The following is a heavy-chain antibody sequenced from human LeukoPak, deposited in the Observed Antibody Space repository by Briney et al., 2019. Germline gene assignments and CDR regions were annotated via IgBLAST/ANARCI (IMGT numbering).Heavy chain of an antibody. V-gene: IGHV4-39*07. D-gene: IGHD1-26*01. CDR3: ARDQGVGATDY. J-gene: IGHJ4*02. Sequence: SETLSLTCTVSGGSISSSSYYWGWIRQPPGKGLEWIGSIYYSGSTYYNPSLKSRVTMSVDTSKNQFSLKLSSVTAADTAVYYCARDQGVGATDYWGQGTLVTVSS. CDR2: IYYSGST. CDR1: GGSISSSSYY.